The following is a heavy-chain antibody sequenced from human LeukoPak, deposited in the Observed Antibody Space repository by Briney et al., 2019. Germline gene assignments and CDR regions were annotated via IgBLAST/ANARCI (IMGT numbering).Heavy chain of an antibody. D-gene: IGHD2-15*01. CDR3: ARDFNCSGGHCFQH. CDR2: IIPIFGTA. J-gene: IGHJ1*01. Sequence: GASVKVSCKASGGTLSSYAISWVRQAPGQGLEWMGRIIPIFGTANYAQKFQGRVTITTDESTSTAYMELSSLRSEDTAVYYCARDFNCSGGHCFQHWGQGTLVTVSS. CDR1: GGTLSSYA. V-gene: IGHV1-69*05.